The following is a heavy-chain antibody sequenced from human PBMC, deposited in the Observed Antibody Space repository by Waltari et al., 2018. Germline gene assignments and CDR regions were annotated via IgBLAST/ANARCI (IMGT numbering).Heavy chain of an antibody. Sequence: SMRQSARGGLQWIGSVSGSGTTDMNLSVKSRVSISRDTSNNQYTLILGSVTTADMAVYYCARYCEASVETAACDVWGVRTMATVSS. CDR2: VSGSGTT. V-gene: IGHV4-39*01. CDR3: ARYCEASVETAACDV. D-gene: IGHD2-21*01. J-gene: IGHJ3*01.